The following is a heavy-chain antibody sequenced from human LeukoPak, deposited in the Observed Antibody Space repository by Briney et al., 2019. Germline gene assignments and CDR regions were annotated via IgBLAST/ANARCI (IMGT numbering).Heavy chain of an antibody. D-gene: IGHD6-19*01. CDR2: ISYDGSNK. CDR1: GFTFSSYA. CDR3: ARNSSGWLGDDAFDI. J-gene: IGHJ3*02. Sequence: GGSLRLSCAASGFTFSSYAMHWVRQAPGEGLEWVAVISYDGSNKYYADSVKGRFTISRDNSKNTLYLQMNSLRAEDTAVYYCARNSSGWLGDDAFDIWGQGTMVTVSS. V-gene: IGHV3-30*04.